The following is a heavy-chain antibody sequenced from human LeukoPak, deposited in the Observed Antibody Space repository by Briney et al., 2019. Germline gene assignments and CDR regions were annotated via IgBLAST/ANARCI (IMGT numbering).Heavy chain of an antibody. J-gene: IGHJ4*02. CDR1: GFTFSRYS. Sequence: GGSLRLSCAASGFTFSRYSMKWVRQAPGKGLEWVSSISSSSSYIYYTDSVKGRFTISRDNDKNSLYLQMNSLRAEDTAVYYCARGVAAAGSDFDNWGQGTLVIVSS. CDR2: ISSSSSYI. D-gene: IGHD6-13*01. CDR3: ARGVAAAGSDFDN. V-gene: IGHV3-21*01.